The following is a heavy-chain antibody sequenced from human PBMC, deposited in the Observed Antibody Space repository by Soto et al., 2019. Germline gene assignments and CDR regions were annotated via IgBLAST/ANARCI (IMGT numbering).Heavy chain of an antibody. CDR1: GGTFSSYA. J-gene: IGHJ6*02. V-gene: IGHV1-69*01. Sequence: QVQLVQSGAEVKKPGSSVKVSCKASGGTFSSYAISWVRQAPGQGLEWMGGLIPIFATANSGQKFQGRVKITADESTSTASVELSSLRSEDTAVYYCARAKITMVRGVVYNYYGMDVWGQWTTVTVSS. CDR3: ARAKITMVRGVVYNYYGMDV. D-gene: IGHD3-10*01. CDR2: LIPIFATA.